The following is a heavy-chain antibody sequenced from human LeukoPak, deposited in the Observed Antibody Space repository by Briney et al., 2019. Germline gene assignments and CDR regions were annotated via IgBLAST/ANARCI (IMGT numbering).Heavy chain of an antibody. D-gene: IGHD4-23*01. J-gene: IGHJ2*01. Sequence: ASVKVSCKASGYTFTGYYMHWVRQAPGQGLEWMGWINPNSGGTNYAQKFQGRVTMTRDTSISTAYMELSRLRSDDTAVYYCARDEVILNGIDGGDYWYFDLWGRGTLVTVSS. CDR3: ARDEVILNGIDGGDYWYFDL. V-gene: IGHV1-2*02. CDR2: INPNSGGT. CDR1: GYTFTGYY.